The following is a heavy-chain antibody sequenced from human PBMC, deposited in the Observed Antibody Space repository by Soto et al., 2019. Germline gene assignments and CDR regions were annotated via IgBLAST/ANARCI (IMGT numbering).Heavy chain of an antibody. CDR3: ARLRIATNNYKWFDP. CDR2: IYVTGAV. D-gene: IGHD2-21*01. CDR1: GAALNSGNYY. Sequence: SETLSLTCSVSGAALNSGNYYWSWIRQVPGKGLEWIGHIYVTGAVDYNPSLRDRITISQVTSERQFSLNLRLVTAADTAVYYCARLRIATNNYKWFDPWGQGTLVTVSS. V-gene: IGHV4-31*03. J-gene: IGHJ5*02.